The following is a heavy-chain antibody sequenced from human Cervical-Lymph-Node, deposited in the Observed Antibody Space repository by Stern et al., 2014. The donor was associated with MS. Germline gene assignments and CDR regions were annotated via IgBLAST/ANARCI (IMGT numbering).Heavy chain of an antibody. D-gene: IGHD5-24*01. CDR3: ARSRDAYSPLAY. Sequence: VQLVQSGPGLVKPSETLSLTCTVSGGSISGYDCSWIRQPPGKGLEWIGHIYYSGSTNYMHSLKSRVSISIDTPKNQFSLKLSSVTAADTAVYYCARSRDAYSPLAYWGQGALVTVSS. V-gene: IGHV4-59*01. CDR1: GGSISGYD. J-gene: IGHJ4*02. CDR2: IYYSGST.